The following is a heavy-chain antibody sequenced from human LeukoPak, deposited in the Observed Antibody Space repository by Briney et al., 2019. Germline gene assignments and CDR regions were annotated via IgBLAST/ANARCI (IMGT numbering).Heavy chain of an antibody. Sequence: GGSLRLSCAASGFTFSSYGMHWVRQAPGKGLEWVAVIWYDGSNKYYADSVKGRFTISRDNSKNTLYPQMNSLRAEDTAVYYCARGSQVYDAFDIWGQGTMVTVSS. CDR2: IWYDGSNK. V-gene: IGHV3-33*01. CDR3: ARGSQVYDAFDI. J-gene: IGHJ3*02. D-gene: IGHD2-8*01. CDR1: GFTFSSYG.